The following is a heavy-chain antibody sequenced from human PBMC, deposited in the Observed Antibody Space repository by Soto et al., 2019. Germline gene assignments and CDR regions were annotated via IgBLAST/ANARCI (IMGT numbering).Heavy chain of an antibody. CDR2: INAGNGNT. CDR1: GYTFTSYA. D-gene: IGHD3-3*01. V-gene: IGHV1-3*01. CDR3: ARDFPFGAFGVVIPNYYYYGMDV. Sequence: ASVKVSCKASGYTFTSYAMHWVRQAPGQRLEWMGWINAGNGNTKYSQKFQGRVTITRDTSASTAYMELSSLRSEDTAVYYCARDFPFGAFGVVIPNYYYYGMDVWGQGTTVTVSS. J-gene: IGHJ6*02.